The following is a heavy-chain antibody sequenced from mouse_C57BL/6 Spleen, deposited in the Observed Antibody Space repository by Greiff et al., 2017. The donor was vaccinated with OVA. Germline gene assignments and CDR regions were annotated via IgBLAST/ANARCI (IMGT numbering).Heavy chain of an antibody. Sequence: QVQLQQPGTELVKPGASVKLSCKASGYTFTSYWMHWVKQRPGQGLEWIGNINPSNGGTNYNEKFKSKATLTVDKSSSTAYMQLSSLTSEDSAFYYCARIPIYDGYYFDYWGQGTTLTVSS. J-gene: IGHJ2*01. D-gene: IGHD2-12*01. V-gene: IGHV1-53*01. CDR1: GYTFTSYW. CDR3: ARIPIYDGYYFDY. CDR2: INPSNGGT.